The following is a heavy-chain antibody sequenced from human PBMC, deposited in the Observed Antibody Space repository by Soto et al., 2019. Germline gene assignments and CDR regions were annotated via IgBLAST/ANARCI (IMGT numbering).Heavy chain of an antibody. CDR3: ARAPAGPSPRWDV. D-gene: IGHD3-10*01. Sequence: SETLSLTCTVSGGSISSGDYSWSWIRQPPGKGLEWIGYMYGAGLTYYNPSLKSRVTISVDKSKNQFSLNLSSETAADTALYYCARAPAGPSPRWDVWGQGTTVTVSS. CDR2: MYGAGLT. J-gene: IGHJ6*02. CDR1: GGSISSGDYS. V-gene: IGHV4-30-2*01.